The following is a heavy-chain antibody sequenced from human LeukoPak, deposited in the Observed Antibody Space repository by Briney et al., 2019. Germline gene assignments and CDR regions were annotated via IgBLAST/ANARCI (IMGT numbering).Heavy chain of an antibody. CDR1: GGSISSYY. CDR3: ARFQADYDILTGYYGMDV. D-gene: IGHD3-9*01. J-gene: IGHJ6*02. CDR2: IYYSGST. Sequence: PSETLSLTCTVSGGSISSYYWSWIRQPPGKGLEWIGYIYYSGSTNYNPSLKSRVTISVDTSKNQFSLKLSSVTAADTAVYYCARFQADYDILTGYYGMDVWGQGTTVTVSS. V-gene: IGHV4-59*01.